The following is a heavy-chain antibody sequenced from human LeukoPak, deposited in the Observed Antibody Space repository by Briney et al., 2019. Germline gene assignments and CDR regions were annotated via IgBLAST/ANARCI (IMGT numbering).Heavy chain of an antibody. V-gene: IGHV5-51*01. J-gene: IGHJ5*02. CDR2: IYPGDSRT. CDR3: ACREFYSPWPGP. Sequence: PGASLKISCKGSGYSFTSYWIGWVRPTPGKGLEWMWVIYPGDSRTRYNPSFEGEVTISADKSINTAYLQWSSLKASDTAMYYCACREFYSPWPGPWGQGTLVTVSS. D-gene: IGHD5-18*01. CDR1: GYSFTSYW.